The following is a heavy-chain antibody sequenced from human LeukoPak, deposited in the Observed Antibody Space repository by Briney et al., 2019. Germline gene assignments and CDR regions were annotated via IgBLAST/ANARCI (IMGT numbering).Heavy chain of an antibody. D-gene: IGHD3-22*01. CDR3: ARDFADSSGYYGPCDY. CDR2: ISYDGSNK. J-gene: IGHJ4*02. Sequence: PGGSLRLSCAASGFTFSSYAMHWVRQAPGKGLEWVAVISYDGSNKYYADSVKGRFTISRDNSKNTLYLQMNSLRAEDTAVYYCARDFADSSGYYGPCDYWGQGTLVTVSS. CDR1: GFTFSSYA. V-gene: IGHV3-30*04.